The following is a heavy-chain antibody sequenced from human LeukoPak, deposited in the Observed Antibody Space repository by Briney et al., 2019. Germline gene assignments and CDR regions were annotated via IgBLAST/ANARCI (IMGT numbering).Heavy chain of an antibody. CDR2: IYYSGST. V-gene: IGHV4-59*08. J-gene: IGHJ5*02. Sequence: SETLSLTCTVSGGSISSYYWSWIRQPPGKGLEWIGYIYYSGSTYYNPSLKSRVTISVDTSKNQFSLKLSSVTAADTAVYYCARGKAVAGTSWFDPGGQGTLVTVSS. CDR3: ARGKAVAGTSWFDP. CDR1: GGSISSYY. D-gene: IGHD6-19*01.